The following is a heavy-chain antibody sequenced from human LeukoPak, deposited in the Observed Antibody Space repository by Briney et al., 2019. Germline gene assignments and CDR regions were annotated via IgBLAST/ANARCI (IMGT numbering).Heavy chain of an antibody. CDR1: GFTFSSHA. D-gene: IGHD5-12*01. V-gene: IGHV3-23*01. CDR2: ISSGGGST. J-gene: IGHJ4*02. Sequence: GGCLRPSCAASGFTFSSHAMSWVRQAPGKGLEWVSGISSGGGSTYYTASVKGRFTISRDNSKNTLYLQMNSLRGEDTAVYYCAKGAATMGDCWGQGTPVTVS. CDR3: AKGAATMGDC.